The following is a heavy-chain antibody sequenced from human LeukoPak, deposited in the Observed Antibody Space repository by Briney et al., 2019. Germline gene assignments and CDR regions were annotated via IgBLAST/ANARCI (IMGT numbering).Heavy chain of an antibody. V-gene: IGHV4-59*08. D-gene: IGHD5-18*01. J-gene: IGHJ5*02. Sequence: PSETLSLTCTVSGGSISSYYWSWIRQPPGKGLEWIGYIYYSGSTNYNPSLKSRVTISVDTSKNQFSLKLSSVTAADTAVYYCASRRYSYGSNWFDPWGQGTLVTVSS. CDR3: ASRRYSYGSNWFDP. CDR1: GGSISSYY. CDR2: IYYSGST.